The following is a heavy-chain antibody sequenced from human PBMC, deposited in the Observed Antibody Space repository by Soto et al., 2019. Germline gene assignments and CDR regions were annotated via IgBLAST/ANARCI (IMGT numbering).Heavy chain of an antibody. CDR3: ARSIVEPGNRWLEH. CDR1: VVSLSTSLIR. CDR2: IDWDDDK. J-gene: IGHJ5*02. D-gene: IGHD6-13*01. Sequence: SGPTLVNPTHTLTLTFTFSVVSLSTSLIRLSLIRQRPGKALEWLARIDWDDDKLYSTSLKTRLTISKDTSKNQVVLTMTNMDPADTATYYCARSIVEPGNRWLEHWGKGNLVNVSS. V-gene: IGHV2-70*04.